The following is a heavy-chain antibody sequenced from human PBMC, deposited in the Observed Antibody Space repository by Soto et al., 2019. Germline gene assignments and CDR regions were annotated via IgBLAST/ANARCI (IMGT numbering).Heavy chain of an antibody. J-gene: IGHJ4*02. Sequence: GGSLRLSCAASGFTFSNAWMNWVRQAPGKGLEWVGRIKTRTDAGATDYAAPVKGRFTISRDDSKNTLYLQMDSLITEDTAVYYCTTGYSSGWYIGYWGQGTRVTVSS. CDR3: TTGYSSGWYIGY. D-gene: IGHD6-19*01. V-gene: IGHV3-15*07. CDR1: GFTFSNAW. CDR2: IKTRTDAGAT.